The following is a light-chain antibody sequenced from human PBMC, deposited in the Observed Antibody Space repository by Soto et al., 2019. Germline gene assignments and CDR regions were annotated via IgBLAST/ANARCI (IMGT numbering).Light chain of an antibody. CDR2: GAS. V-gene: IGKV3-15*01. CDR3: QQYNNWPALT. CDR1: QSVSSN. Sequence: EIVMTQSPATLSVSPGERATLSCRASQSVSSNLAWYQQKPGQAPRLLIYGASTRANGIPARFSGSGSGTEFTLTISSLQSEDFALYYCQQYNNWPALTFGGGTKV. J-gene: IGKJ4*01.